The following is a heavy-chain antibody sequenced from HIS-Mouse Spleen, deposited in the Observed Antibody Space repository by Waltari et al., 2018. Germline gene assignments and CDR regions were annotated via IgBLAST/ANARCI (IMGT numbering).Heavy chain of an antibody. Sequence: QLQLQESGPGLVKPSETLSLTCTVSGGSISSSSYYWRWIRQPHGKGLEWFGSIYYSGSTYYNPSLKSRVTISVDTSKNQFSLKLSSVTAADTAVYYCAREIPYSSSWYDWYFDLWGRGTLVTVSS. CDR3: AREIPYSSSWYDWYFDL. CDR2: IYYSGST. CDR1: GGSISSSSYY. V-gene: IGHV4-39*07. D-gene: IGHD6-13*01. J-gene: IGHJ2*01.